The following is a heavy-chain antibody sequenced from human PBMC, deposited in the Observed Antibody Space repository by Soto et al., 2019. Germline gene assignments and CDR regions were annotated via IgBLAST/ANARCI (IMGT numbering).Heavy chain of an antibody. D-gene: IGHD3-10*01. J-gene: IGHJ6*02. CDR3: ARQIAPPHYYGSGSYYNRLYYYYGMDV. Sequence: KIVGESLKISCKGSGYSFTSYWISWVRQMPGKGLEWMGRIDPSDSYTNYSPSFQGHVTISADKSISTAYLQWSSLKASDTAMYYCARQIAPPHYYGSGSYYNRLYYYYGMDVWGQGTTVTVSS. CDR2: IDPSDSYT. CDR1: GYSFTSYW. V-gene: IGHV5-10-1*01.